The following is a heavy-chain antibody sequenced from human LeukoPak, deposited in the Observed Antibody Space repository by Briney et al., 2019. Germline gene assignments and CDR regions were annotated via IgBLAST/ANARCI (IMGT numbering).Heavy chain of an antibody. Sequence: SETLSLTCTVAGGSISSNYWSWIRQPPGKGLEWIGSIFYTGSTKYNPSLKSRVTISVDKSKNQFSLKLSSVTAADTAVYYCARGMFAFDIWGQGTMVTVSS. J-gene: IGHJ3*02. CDR2: IFYTGST. D-gene: IGHD3-10*02. CDR1: GGSISSNY. CDR3: ARGMFAFDI. V-gene: IGHV4-59*12.